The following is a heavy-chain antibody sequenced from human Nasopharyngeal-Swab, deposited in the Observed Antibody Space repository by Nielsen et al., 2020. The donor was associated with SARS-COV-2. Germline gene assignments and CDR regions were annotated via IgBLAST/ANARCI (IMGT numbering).Heavy chain of an antibody. CDR3: AKDRDSGDDSEEYYHYYGMDV. CDR1: GFTFSNFA. J-gene: IGHJ6*02. D-gene: IGHD5-12*01. Sequence: GRSLKISCAASGFTFSNFAMSWVRQAPGKGLEWVSVISGGSDSTYYTDSVRGRFTISRDNSKNTLNLQMNNLRAEDTAIYYCAKDRDSGDDSEEYYHYYGMDVWGQGAPVTVSS. CDR2: ISGGSDST. V-gene: IGHV3-23*01.